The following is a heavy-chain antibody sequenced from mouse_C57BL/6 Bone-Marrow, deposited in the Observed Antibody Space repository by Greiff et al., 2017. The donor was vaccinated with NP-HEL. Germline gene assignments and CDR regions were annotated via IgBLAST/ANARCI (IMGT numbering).Heavy chain of an antibody. CDR2: IYPGDGDT. J-gene: IGHJ2*01. D-gene: IGHD1-1*01. Sequence: VKLMESGPELVKPGASVKISCKASGYAFSSSWMNWVKQRPGKGLEWIGRIYPGDGDTNYNGKFKGKATLTADKSSSTAYMQLSSLTSEDSAVYFCARNNYGNERDYWGQGTTLTVSS. CDR3: ARNNYGNERDY. CDR1: GYAFSSSW. V-gene: IGHV1-82*01.